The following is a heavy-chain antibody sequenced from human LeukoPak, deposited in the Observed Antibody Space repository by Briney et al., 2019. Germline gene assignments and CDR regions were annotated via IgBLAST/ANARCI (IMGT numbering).Heavy chain of an antibody. Sequence: AGGSLRLSCAASGFTFDDYAMHWVRQAPGKGLEWVSGISWNSGSIGYADSVKGRFTISRDNAKNSLYLQMNSLRAEDTALYYCAKDIIGGWYYWYFDLWGRGTLVTVSS. V-gene: IGHV3-9*01. CDR1: GFTFDDYA. CDR2: ISWNSGSI. CDR3: AKDIIGGWYYWYFDL. D-gene: IGHD6-19*01. J-gene: IGHJ2*01.